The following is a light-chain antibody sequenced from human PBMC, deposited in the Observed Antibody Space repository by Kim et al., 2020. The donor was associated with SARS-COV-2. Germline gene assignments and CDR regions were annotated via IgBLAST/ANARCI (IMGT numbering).Light chain of an antibody. CDR1: QSVSSN. J-gene: IGKJ1*01. V-gene: IGKV3-15*01. CDR2: GAS. CDR3: QLYKYWWT. Sequence: EIVMTQSPATLSVSPGERATLSCRASQSVSSNLAWYQQKPGQAPRLLIYGASTRATGIPARISGSGSGTEFTLTISSLQSEDFAVYYCQLYKYWWTFGQGTKVDI.